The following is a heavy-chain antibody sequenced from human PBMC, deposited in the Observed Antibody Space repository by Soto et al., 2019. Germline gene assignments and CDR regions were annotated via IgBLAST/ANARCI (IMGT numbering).Heavy chain of an antibody. V-gene: IGHV3-74*03. CDR3: ARDGTGAAALAN. CDR1: GFTFSNYW. J-gene: IGHJ3*01. D-gene: IGHD6-25*01. CDR2: IYYDGSST. Sequence: GGSLRLSCAASGFTFSNYWMYWVRQAPGKGLVWVSRIYYDGSSTTYADSVKGRFTISRDNAKNTLYLQMNSLKADDTAVYYCARDGTGAAALANWGQGTMVTVSS.